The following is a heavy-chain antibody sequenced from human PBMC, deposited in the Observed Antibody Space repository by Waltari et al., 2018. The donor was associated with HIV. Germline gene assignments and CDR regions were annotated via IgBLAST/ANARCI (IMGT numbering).Heavy chain of an antibody. CDR3: ARERAMYYYDSSALLY. Sequence: QVQLVESGGGVVQPGRSLRLSCAASGFTFSSYGMHWVRQAPGKGLEWVAVIWYDGSNKYYADSVKGRFTISRDNSKNTLYLQMNSLRAEDTAVYYCARERAMYYYDSSALLYWGQGTLVTVSS. CDR2: IWYDGSNK. D-gene: IGHD3-22*01. CDR1: GFTFSSYG. V-gene: IGHV3-33*01. J-gene: IGHJ4*02.